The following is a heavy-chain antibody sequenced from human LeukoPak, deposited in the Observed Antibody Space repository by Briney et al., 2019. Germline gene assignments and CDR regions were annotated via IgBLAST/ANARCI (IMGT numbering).Heavy chain of an antibody. Sequence: GGSLRLSCAASGFTFSSYSMNWVRQAPGKGLEWVSSISSSSSYIYFADSVKGRFTISRDNAKNSLYLQMNSLRAEDTAVYYCAREPSGSYSPYYFDYWGQGTLVTVSS. CDR3: AREPSGSYSPYYFDY. V-gene: IGHV3-21*01. D-gene: IGHD1-26*01. CDR2: ISSSSSYI. CDR1: GFTFSSYS. J-gene: IGHJ4*02.